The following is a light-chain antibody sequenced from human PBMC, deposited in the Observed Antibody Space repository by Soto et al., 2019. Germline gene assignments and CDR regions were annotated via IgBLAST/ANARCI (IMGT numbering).Light chain of an antibody. CDR2: AAS. CDR3: QQFSSYPLT. CDR1: QSVSSSY. Sequence: IVLTQSPGTLSLSPGERATLSCSASQSVSSSYLVWHQQKPGQAPRLLIYAASRRATGIPDRFSGSGSGTDFTLTISRLEPEDFAVYYCQQFSSYPLTFGGGTKVDIK. V-gene: IGKV3-20*01. J-gene: IGKJ4*01.